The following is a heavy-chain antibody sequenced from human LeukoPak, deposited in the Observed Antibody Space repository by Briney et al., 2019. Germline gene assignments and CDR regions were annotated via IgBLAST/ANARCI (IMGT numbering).Heavy chain of an antibody. CDR3: AELGITMIGGV. V-gene: IGHV3-48*04. CDR2: VSSSGSTI. Sequence: GGSLRLSCAASGFTFSSYSMNWVRQAPGKGLEWVSYVSSSGSTIYYADSVKGRFTISRDNAKNSLYLQMNSLRAEDTAVYYCAELGITMIGGVWGKGTTVTISS. CDR1: GFTFSSYS. D-gene: IGHD3-10*02. J-gene: IGHJ6*04.